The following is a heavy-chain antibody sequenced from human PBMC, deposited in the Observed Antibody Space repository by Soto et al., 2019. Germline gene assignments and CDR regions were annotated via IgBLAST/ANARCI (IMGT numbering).Heavy chain of an antibody. D-gene: IGHD3-3*01. CDR2: ISGAALNT. Sequence: EVQLLDSGGGLVQPGGSLRLSCAASGFTFSSYAMHWVRQAPGKGLEWVSTISGAALNTYYADSVKGRFTISRDSSKRTVYLQMNSLSAADTAVYYCAKDLWSGRGGGIDYWGLGTLVTVSS. V-gene: IGHV3-23*01. CDR1: GFTFSSYA. J-gene: IGHJ4*02. CDR3: AKDLWSGRGGGIDY.